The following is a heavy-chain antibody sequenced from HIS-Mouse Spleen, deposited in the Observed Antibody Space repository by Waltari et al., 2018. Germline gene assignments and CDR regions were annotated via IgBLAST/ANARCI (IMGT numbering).Heavy chain of an antibody. V-gene: IGHV4-39*07. Sequence: QLQLQESGPGLVKPSETLSLTCTVSGCSISSSSYYWGWIRQPPGKGLEWIGSIYYSGSTYYNPSLKSRVTISVDTSKNQFSLKLSSVTAADTAVYYCAREIPYSSSWYDWYFDLWCRGTLVTVSS. J-gene: IGHJ2*01. CDR3: AREIPYSSSWYDWYFDL. CDR1: GCSISSSSYY. D-gene: IGHD6-13*01. CDR2: IYYSGST.